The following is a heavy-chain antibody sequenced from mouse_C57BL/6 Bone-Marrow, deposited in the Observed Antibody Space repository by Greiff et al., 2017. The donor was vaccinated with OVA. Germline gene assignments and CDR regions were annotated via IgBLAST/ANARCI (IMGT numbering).Heavy chain of an antibody. V-gene: IGHV2-6*01. Sequence: QVQLKESGPGLVAPSQSLSLTCTVSGFSLTSYGVDWVRQAPGKGLEWLGEIWGGGSTNYNSAIKSRLSIRKDNSKSLVLLKMNRRQNDDAAMYYCARSTMITSAYYYAMDDWGQGTSVTVSS. J-gene: IGHJ4*01. CDR1: GFSLTSYG. CDR2: IWGGGST. D-gene: IGHD2-4*01. CDR3: ARSTMITSAYYYAMDD.